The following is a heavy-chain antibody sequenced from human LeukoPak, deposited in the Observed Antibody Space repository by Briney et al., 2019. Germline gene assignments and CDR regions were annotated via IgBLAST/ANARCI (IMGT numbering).Heavy chain of an antibody. CDR1: GFTFSSYS. Sequence: GGSLRLSCAASGFTFSSYSMNWVRQAPGEGLEWVSSISSSSSYIYYADSVKGRFTISRDDSKNTLYLQMNSLRAEDTAVYYCAKDLSTLVRGVITLWGQGALVTVSS. J-gene: IGHJ4*02. CDR3: AKDLSTLVRGVITL. D-gene: IGHD3-10*01. CDR2: ISSSSSYI. V-gene: IGHV3-21*04.